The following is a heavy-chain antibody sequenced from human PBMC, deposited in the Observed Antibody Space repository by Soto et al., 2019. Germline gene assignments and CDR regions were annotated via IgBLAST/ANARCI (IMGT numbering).Heavy chain of an antibody. Sequence: GASVKVSCKASGYTFTSYGISWVRQAPGQGLEWMGWISAYNGNTNYAQKLQGRVTMTTDTSTSTAYMELRSLRSDDTTVYYCARDTASAYYDILTLSPDYWGQGTLVTVS. V-gene: IGHV1-18*04. CDR3: ARDTASAYYDILTLSPDY. CDR2: ISAYNGNT. J-gene: IGHJ4*02. D-gene: IGHD3-9*01. CDR1: GYTFTSYG.